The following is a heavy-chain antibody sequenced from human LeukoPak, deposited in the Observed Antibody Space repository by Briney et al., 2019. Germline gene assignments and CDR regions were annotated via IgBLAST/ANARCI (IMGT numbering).Heavy chain of an antibody. CDR1: GGSISSSSYY. CDR2: ISGSGGST. V-gene: IGHV3-23*01. J-gene: IGHJ4*02. D-gene: IGHD3-10*01. CDR3: AKDLNYGSGSYSDY. Sequence: PSETLSLTCTASGGSISSSSYYWGWIRQAPGKGLEWVSAISGSGGSTYYADSVKGRFTISRDNSKNTLYLQMNSLRAEDTAVYYCAKDLNYGSGSYSDYWGQGTLVTVSS.